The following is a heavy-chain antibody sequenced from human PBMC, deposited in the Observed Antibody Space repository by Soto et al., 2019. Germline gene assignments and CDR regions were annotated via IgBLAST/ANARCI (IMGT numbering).Heavy chain of an antibody. V-gene: IGHV1-69*08. Sequence: QVQLVQSGGEVKKPRSSGKGSCKDSGGTFSSYTISWVRQAPGQGLEWMGRIIPILGIANYAQKFQGRVTITADKSTGTAYREQSSLRSEDAGVYYCARDENWGLFDYWGPGTPVTVSS. D-gene: IGHD3-16*01. J-gene: IGHJ4*02. CDR1: GGTFSSYT. CDR3: ARDENWGLFDY. CDR2: IIPILGIA.